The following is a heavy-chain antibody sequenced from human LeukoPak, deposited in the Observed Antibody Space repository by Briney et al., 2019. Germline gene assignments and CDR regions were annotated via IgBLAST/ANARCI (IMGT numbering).Heavy chain of an antibody. CDR3: ARDRITMVRGVPYYYFDY. V-gene: IGHV3-48*01. Sequence: GGSLRLSCAASGFTFSSYSMNWVRQAPGKGLEWVSYISSSSSTIYYADSVKGRFTISRDNAKNSLYLQMNSLRAEDTAVYYCARDRITMVRGVPYYYFDYWGQGTLVTVSS. D-gene: IGHD3-10*01. J-gene: IGHJ4*02. CDR2: ISSSSSTI. CDR1: GFTFSSYS.